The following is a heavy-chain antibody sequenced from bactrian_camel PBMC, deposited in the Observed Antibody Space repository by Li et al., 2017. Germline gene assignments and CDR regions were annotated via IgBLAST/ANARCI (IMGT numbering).Heavy chain of an antibody. CDR1: GSSDGSAC. Sequence: VQLVESGGGSVPTGGSLRLSCVASGSSDGSACMGWFRQAPGKEREWVAVIDYDGVITYTDSVKVRFTLSKDSAKNTLYLEMNSLKPEDTAMYYCAAGCPVAVRYDNNPKRYYWGQGTQVTVS. J-gene: IGHJ4*01. CDR2: IDYDGVI. CDR3: AAGCPVAVRYDNNPKRYY. D-gene: IGHD3*01. V-gene: IGHV3S42*01.